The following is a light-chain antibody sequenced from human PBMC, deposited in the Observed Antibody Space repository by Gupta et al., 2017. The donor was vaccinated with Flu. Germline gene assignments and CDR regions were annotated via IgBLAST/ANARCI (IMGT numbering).Light chain of an antibody. CDR2: EVS. V-gene: IGLV2-14*01. J-gene: IGLJ2*01. CDR3: SSYTQTNTVVV. Sequence: SSDVGGYDYVSWYQQHPGKAPELMIFEVSRRPSGISDRFSGSKSGNTASLTISGLLAEDETYYYCSSYTQTNTVVVFGGGTKLTVL. CDR1: SSDVGGYDY.